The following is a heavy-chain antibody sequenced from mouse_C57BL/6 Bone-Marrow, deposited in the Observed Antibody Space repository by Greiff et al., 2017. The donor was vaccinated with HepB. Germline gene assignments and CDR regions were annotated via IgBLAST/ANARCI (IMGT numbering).Heavy chain of an antibody. Sequence: VQLKESGPELVKPGASVKIPCKASGYTFTDYNMDWVKQSHGKSLEWIGDINPNNGGTIYNQKFKGKATLTVDKSSSTAYMELRSLTSEDTAVYYCARAYYGNYDSYYAMDYWGQGTSFTVSS. CDR3: ARAYYGNYDSYYAMDY. V-gene: IGHV1-18*01. J-gene: IGHJ4*01. CDR2: INPNNGGT. D-gene: IGHD2-10*01. CDR1: GYTFTDYN.